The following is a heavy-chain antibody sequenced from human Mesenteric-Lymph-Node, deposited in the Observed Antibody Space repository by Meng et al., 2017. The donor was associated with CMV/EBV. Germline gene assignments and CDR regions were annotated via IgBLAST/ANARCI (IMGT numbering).Heavy chain of an antibody. CDR1: GFSLSNARMG. CDR3: ARVRRRYCSSTSCYHAEYFQH. J-gene: IGHJ1*01. D-gene: IGHD2-2*01. V-gene: IGHV4-4*02. Sequence: SGPTLVKPTETLTLTCTVSGFSLSNARMGVSWIRQPPGKGLEWIGEINHSGSTNYNPSLKSRVTISVDTSKNQFSLKLSSVTAADTAVYYCARVRRRYCSSTSCYHAEYFQHWGQGTLVTVSS. CDR2: INHSGST.